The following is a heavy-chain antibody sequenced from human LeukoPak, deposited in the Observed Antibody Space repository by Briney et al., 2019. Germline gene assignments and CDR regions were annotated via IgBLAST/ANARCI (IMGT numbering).Heavy chain of an antibody. J-gene: IGHJ4*02. CDR2: IKSKNDGETT. CDR3: TPVMVEDRGF. D-gene: IGHD2-15*01. CDR1: GFIFNKAW. Sequence: GGSLRLSCAASGFIFNKAWMTWVRQAPGKGPEWVGRIKSKNDGETTDYGAPVKGRFTISRDDSKNTLYLQMNSLKTDDTAIYYCTPVMVEDRGFWGQGTLVTVSS. V-gene: IGHV3-15*01.